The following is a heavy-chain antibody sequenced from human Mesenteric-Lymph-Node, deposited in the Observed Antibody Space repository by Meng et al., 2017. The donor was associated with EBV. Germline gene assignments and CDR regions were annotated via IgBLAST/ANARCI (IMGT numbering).Heavy chain of an antibody. CDR3: ATTNYYGSGSYFG. D-gene: IGHD3-10*01. CDR1: GDSNDNNRW. CDR2: VYPSGST. V-gene: IGHV4-4*02. J-gene: IGHJ4*02. Sequence: QVLLQEAGRGLVSASWTVSFNCVVSGDSNDNNRWWSWVPQTPGKGLEWIGEVYPSGSTNNNPSLKSRTTITLDKSRNQFSLKMRSVTAADTAVYYCATTNYYGSGSYFGWGQGTLVTVSS.